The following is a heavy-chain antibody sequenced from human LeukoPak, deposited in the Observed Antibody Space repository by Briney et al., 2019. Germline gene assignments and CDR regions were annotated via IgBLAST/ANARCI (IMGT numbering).Heavy chain of an antibody. CDR1: GYTFNSYY. V-gene: IGHV1-46*02. CDR2: INPSGGST. CDR3: ATDYDYVWGSYRYTRY. Sequence: ASVKVSCKASGYTFNSYYMHWVRQAPGQGLEWMGIINPSGGSTRYAQKFQGRVTMTRDTSTSTLYMELNSLRSEDTAVYYCATDYDYVWGSYRYTRYWGQGTLVTVSS. D-gene: IGHD3-16*02. J-gene: IGHJ4*02.